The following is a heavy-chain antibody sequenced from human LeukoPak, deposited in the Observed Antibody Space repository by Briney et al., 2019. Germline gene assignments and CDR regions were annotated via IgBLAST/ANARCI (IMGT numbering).Heavy chain of an antibody. CDR2: IRGDGSQN. J-gene: IGHJ4*02. CDR1: GFTFSGCW. V-gene: IGHV3-7*01. D-gene: IGHD4-11*01. Sequence: GGSLRLSCVASGFTFSGCWMSWVRQAPGKGLEWVANIRGDGSQNYYVDSVKSRFTVSRDDAKNSLYLQMNSLRAEDSAVYYCVSRLVPGLSWGQGTLVIVSS. CDR3: VSRLVPGLS.